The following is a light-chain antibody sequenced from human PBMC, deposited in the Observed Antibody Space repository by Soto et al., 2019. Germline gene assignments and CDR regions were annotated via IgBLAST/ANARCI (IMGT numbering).Light chain of an antibody. Sequence: QSALTQPASVSWSLGQSITISCTGTTRDIAGYNYISWYQQLPGKAPKLMIYQVTIRPSAISNRFSGSKSGNTASLTISRLQAEDEADYYCTSFSSYTSLYVFGTGTKVTVL. CDR1: TRDIAGYNY. CDR3: TSFSSYTSLYV. J-gene: IGLJ1*01. V-gene: IGLV2-14*01. CDR2: QVT.